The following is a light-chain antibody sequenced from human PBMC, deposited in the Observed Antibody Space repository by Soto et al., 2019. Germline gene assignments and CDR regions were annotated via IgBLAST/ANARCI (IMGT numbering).Light chain of an antibody. Sequence: QSALTQPPSVSGSPGQSVAICCTGTSSDVGSYNRVSWYQQPPGAAPKLMIYEVSNRPSGVPDRFSGSKSGNTASLTISGLQAEDEADYYCNSYTGSSTYVFGTGTKLTVL. CDR1: SSDVGSYNR. J-gene: IGLJ1*01. CDR2: EVS. V-gene: IGLV2-18*02. CDR3: NSYTGSSTYV.